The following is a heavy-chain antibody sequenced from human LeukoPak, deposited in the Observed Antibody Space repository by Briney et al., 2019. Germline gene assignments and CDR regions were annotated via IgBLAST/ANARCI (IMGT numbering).Heavy chain of an antibody. CDR1: GYTFTGYY. CDR2: INPNSGGT. Sequence: LGASVKVSRKASGYTFTGYYMHWVRQAPGLGLEWMGWINPNSGGTNYAQKFQGRVTMTRDTSISTAYMELSRLRSDDTAVYYCARQPGAGTNYYYYGMDVWGQGTTVTVSS. V-gene: IGHV1-2*03. J-gene: IGHJ6*02. D-gene: IGHD6-13*01. CDR3: ARQPGAGTNYYYYGMDV.